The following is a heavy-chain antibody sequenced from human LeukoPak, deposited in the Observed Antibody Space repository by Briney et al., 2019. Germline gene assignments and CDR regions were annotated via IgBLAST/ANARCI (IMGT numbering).Heavy chain of an antibody. CDR1: GFTFSTFA. CDR2: IFPSGGEI. CDR3: AKDPRRVWRNPFDY. D-gene: IGHD6-13*01. V-gene: IGHV3-23*01. J-gene: IGHJ4*02. Sequence: GGSLRLSCAASGFTFSTFAMIWVRQPPGKGLEWVSSIFPSGGEIHYADSVRGRFTISRDNSKNTLYLQMNSLRAEDTAVYYCAKDPRRVWRNPFDYWGQGTLVTVSS.